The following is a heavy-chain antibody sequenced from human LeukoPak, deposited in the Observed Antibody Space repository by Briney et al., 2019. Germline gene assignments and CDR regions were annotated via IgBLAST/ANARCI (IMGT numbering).Heavy chain of an antibody. CDR1: GYSFTSYW. Sequence: GESLKISCKGSGYSFTSYWIGWVRQMPGKGLEWMGIIYPGDSDTRYSPSFQGQVTISADKSISTAYLQWSSLKASDTAMYHCASVSYDSSGYYNYWGQGTLVTVSA. V-gene: IGHV5-51*01. CDR3: ASVSYDSSGYYNY. CDR2: IYPGDSDT. J-gene: IGHJ4*02. D-gene: IGHD3-22*01.